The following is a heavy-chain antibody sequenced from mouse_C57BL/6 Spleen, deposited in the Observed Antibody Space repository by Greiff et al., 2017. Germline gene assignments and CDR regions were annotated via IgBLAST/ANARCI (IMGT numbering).Heavy chain of an antibody. CDR3: AIAYYGNYVGAMDY. D-gene: IGHD2-10*01. CDR2: IHPSDSGT. Sequence: QVQLQQPGAELVKPGASVKVSCKASGYTFTSYWMHWVKQRPGRGLEWIGRIHPSDSGTNYNQKFKSKATLTVDKSSSTAYMQLSSLTSEDSAVYYCAIAYYGNYVGAMDYWGQGTSVTVSS. V-gene: IGHV1-74*01. J-gene: IGHJ4*01. CDR1: GYTFTSYW.